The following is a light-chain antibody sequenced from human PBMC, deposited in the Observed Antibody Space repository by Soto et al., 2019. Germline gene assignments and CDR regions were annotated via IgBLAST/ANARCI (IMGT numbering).Light chain of an antibody. J-gene: IGLJ1*01. CDR2: SNN. CDR3: EAWDDSLSGLYV. CDR1: SSNIGSNT. V-gene: IGLV1-44*01. Sequence: QSVLTQPPSASGTPGQRVTISCSGSSSNIGSNTVNWYQQLPGTAPKLLIYSNNQRPSGVPDRFSGSKSGTSASLAISGLKSEDEADYYCEAWDDSLSGLYVFGAGTKLTVL.